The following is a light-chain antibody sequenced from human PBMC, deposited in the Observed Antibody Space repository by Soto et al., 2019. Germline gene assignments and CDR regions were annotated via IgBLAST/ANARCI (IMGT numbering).Light chain of an antibody. CDR1: QSVTSNY. J-gene: IGKJ5*01. Sequence: EFVLTQSPDTLSLLPGETATLSCRASQSVTSNYLAWYHQKPGQAPRLLIDAASRRATGIPDRFSGSGSGTDFSLTVSRLEPEDFAVFFCQQYADSAPVTFGHGTRLEIE. V-gene: IGKV3-20*01. CDR2: AAS. CDR3: QQYADSAPVT.